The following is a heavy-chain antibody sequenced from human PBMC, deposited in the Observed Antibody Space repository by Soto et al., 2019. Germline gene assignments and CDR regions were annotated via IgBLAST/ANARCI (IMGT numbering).Heavy chain of an antibody. J-gene: IGHJ4*02. CDR2: IKFDGTRI. CDR1: GFPFGVYW. Sequence: EVQLVESGGNLVQPGGSLRLSCVASGFPFGVYWMSWVRQAPGEGLEWVAGIKFDGTRIQFADSVRGRFTISRDNAENLLYLQMNSLRAENTAVYYCARDSGYSSVEWVSHYFDWWGLRVLVTVSS. D-gene: IGHD5-12*01. V-gene: IGHV3-7*01. CDR3: ARDSGYSSVEWVSHYFDW.